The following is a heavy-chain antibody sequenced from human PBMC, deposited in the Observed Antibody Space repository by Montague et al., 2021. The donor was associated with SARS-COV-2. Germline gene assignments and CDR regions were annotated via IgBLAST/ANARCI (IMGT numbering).Heavy chain of an antibody. CDR2: IKQSGST. V-gene: IGHV4-34*01. J-gene: IGHJ4*02. CDR1: GGSFGDDH. Sequence: SETLSLTCGVYGGSFGDDHWSWIRQPPGKGLEWIGDIKQSGSTNYNPSLRSRVTISVDTSRNQFSLKLTSVIAADTAVYFCARGHLSVSMIVVVFTSASYYFDYWGQGALVTVSS. D-gene: IGHD3-22*01. CDR3: ARGHLSVSMIVVVFTSASYYFDY.